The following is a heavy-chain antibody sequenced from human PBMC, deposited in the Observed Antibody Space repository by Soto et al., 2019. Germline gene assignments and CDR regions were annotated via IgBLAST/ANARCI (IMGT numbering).Heavy chain of an antibody. CDR3: ALGYCSSTSCHNYYYYGMDV. CDR2: IIPIFGAA. Sequence: SVKVSCKASGGTFSSYAISWVRQAPGQGLEWMGGIIPIFGAANYAQKFQGRVTITADESTSTAYMELSSLRSGDTAVYYCALGYCSSTSCHNYYYYGMDVWGRGTTVTVSS. D-gene: IGHD2-2*02. J-gene: IGHJ6*02. CDR1: GGTFSSYA. V-gene: IGHV1-69*13.